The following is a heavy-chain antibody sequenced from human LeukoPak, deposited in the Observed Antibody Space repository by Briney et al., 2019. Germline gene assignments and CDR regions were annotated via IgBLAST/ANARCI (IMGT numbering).Heavy chain of an antibody. D-gene: IGHD6-13*01. CDR2: ISSSGSTI. V-gene: IGHV3-48*03. CDR1: GFTFSSYE. CDR3: ARCAVAAAGDY. J-gene: IGHJ4*02. Sequence: GGSLRLSCAASGFTFSSYEMNWVRQAPGKGLEWVSYISSSGSTIYYADSVKGRFTISRDNAKNSLYLQMNSLRAEDTAVYYCARCAVAAAGDYWGRGTLVTVSS.